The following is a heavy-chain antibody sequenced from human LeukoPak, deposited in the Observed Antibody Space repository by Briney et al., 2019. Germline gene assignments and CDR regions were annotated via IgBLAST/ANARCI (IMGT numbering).Heavy chain of an antibody. J-gene: IGHJ4*02. CDR2: ISSSGSTI. CDR3: ARGLVASSGFDY. Sequence: PGGSLRLSCAASGFTFSSYEMKWVRQAPGKGLEWVSYISSSGSTIYYADSVKGRFTISRDNAKNSLYLQMNSLRAEVTAVYYCARGLVASSGFDYWGQGTLVTVSS. D-gene: IGHD6-19*01. V-gene: IGHV3-48*03. CDR1: GFTFSSYE.